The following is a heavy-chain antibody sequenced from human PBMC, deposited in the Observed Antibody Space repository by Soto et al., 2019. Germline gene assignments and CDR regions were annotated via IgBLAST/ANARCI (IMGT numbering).Heavy chain of an antibody. CDR1: GVSFSDSG. J-gene: IGHJ4*02. Sequence: PGGSLRLSGEASGVSFSDSGMAGFRRAPGKGLEWISYISSSSRTIYYAASVEGRFTVSRDSVKNSVHLKMNSLRAEDTGVYFCARTSMEWALYFDNWGLGTLVTVSS. V-gene: IGHV3-48*01. CDR3: ARTSMEWALYFDN. CDR2: ISSSSRTI. D-gene: IGHD3-3*01.